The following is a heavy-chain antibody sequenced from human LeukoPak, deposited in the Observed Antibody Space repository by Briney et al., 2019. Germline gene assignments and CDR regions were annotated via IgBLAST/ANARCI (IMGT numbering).Heavy chain of an antibody. CDR3: ARGAYGSTNYNWFDP. J-gene: IGHJ5*02. D-gene: IGHD3-10*01. Sequence: SETLSLTCTGSGGSVSSGSYYWSWIRQPAGKGLEWIGRIYTSGSTNYNPSLKSRVTISVDTSKNQFSLKLSSVTAADTAVYYCARGAYGSTNYNWFDPWGQGTLVTVSS. CDR2: IYTSGST. CDR1: GGSVSSGSYY. V-gene: IGHV4-61*02.